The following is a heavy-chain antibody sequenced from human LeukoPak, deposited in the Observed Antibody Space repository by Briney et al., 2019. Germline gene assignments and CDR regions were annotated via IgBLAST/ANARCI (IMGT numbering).Heavy chain of an antibody. J-gene: IGHJ4*02. D-gene: IGHD6-13*01. Sequence: GSPRLSCAASGFTFSSYWMHWVRQAPGKGLVWVSRINSDGSSTSYADSVKGRFTISRDSAKNSLYLQMNSLRAEDTAVYYCARDWMLVHRRDYWGQGTLVTVSS. V-gene: IGHV3-74*01. CDR2: INSDGSST. CDR1: GFTFSSYW. CDR3: ARDWMLVHRRDY.